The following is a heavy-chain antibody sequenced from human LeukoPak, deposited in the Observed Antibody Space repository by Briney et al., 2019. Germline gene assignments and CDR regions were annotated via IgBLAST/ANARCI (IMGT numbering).Heavy chain of an antibody. CDR2: IYSGGRT. V-gene: IGHV3-66*01. CDR3: AREKDNWGIDAFDF. J-gene: IGHJ3*01. D-gene: IGHD3-16*01. CDR1: GFTVSSKY. Sequence: AGGSLRLSCAASGFTVSSKYMSWVRQAPGKGLEWVSVIYSGGRTYYADSVKGRFTISRDNSKNTLYLQMNSLRAEDTAVYYCAREKDNWGIDAFDFWGQGTMVTVSS.